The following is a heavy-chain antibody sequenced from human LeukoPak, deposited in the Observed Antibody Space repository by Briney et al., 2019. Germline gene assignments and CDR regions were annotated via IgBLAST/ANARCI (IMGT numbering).Heavy chain of an antibody. D-gene: IGHD5-12*01. V-gene: IGHV1-69-2*01. Sequence: GASVKVSFKVSGYPFTDYYMHWVHRAPGKGLEGMGLVDPEDGETIYAEKFQGRVTITADTSTDTAYMELSSLRSEDTAVYYCATNVGGVATINWFDPWGQGTLVTVSS. CDR1: GYPFTDYY. CDR3: ATNVGGVATINWFDP. J-gene: IGHJ5*02. CDR2: VDPEDGET.